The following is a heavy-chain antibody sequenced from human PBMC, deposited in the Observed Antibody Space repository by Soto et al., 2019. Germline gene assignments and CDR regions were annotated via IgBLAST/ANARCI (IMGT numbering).Heavy chain of an antibody. CDR2: ISSSGSTI. CDR3: ARDKARGNYYYGMDV. V-gene: IGHV3-48*03. D-gene: IGHD3-10*01. J-gene: IGHJ6*02. CDR1: GFTFISYE. Sequence: LRLSCAASGFTFISYEMNWVRQAPGKGLEWVSYISSSGSTIYYADSVKGRFTISRDNAKNSLYLQMNSLRAEDTAVYYCARDKARGNYYYGMDVWGQGTTVTVSS.